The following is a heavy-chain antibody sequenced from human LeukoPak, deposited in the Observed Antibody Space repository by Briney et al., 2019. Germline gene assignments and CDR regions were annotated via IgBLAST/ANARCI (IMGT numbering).Heavy chain of an antibody. D-gene: IGHD5-12*01. J-gene: IGHJ4*02. CDR1: GGSISSGAYY. CDR3: ARDRSGYDLFDY. CDR2: IYYSGST. Sequence: SETLSLTCTVSGGSISSGAYYWSWIRQPPGKGLEWIGYIYYSGSTYYNPSLKSRGTISVDTSKNQFSLKLSSVTAADTAVYYCARDRSGYDLFDYWGQGTLLTVSS. V-gene: IGHV4-30-4*01.